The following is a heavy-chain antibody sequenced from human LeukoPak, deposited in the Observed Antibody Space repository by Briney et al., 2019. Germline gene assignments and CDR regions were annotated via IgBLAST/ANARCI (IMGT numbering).Heavy chain of an antibody. CDR2: IGVRGEST. J-gene: IGHJ4*02. Sequence: GGSLRLSCAASGFTFNSYAMSWVRQAPGKGLEWVSGIGVRGESTYYADSVKGRFTISRDNSKNTLYLQVNSLRAEDTAVYYCAKGGKWDVTPFDYWGQGTLVTVSS. V-gene: IGHV3-23*01. CDR1: GFTFNSYA. D-gene: IGHD1-26*01. CDR3: AKGGKWDVTPFDY.